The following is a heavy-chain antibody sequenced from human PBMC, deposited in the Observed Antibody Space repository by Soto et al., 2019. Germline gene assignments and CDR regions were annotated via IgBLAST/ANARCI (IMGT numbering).Heavy chain of an antibody. V-gene: IGHV5-10-1*01. CDR2: IDPSDSHT. CDR3: ARRGGGGYDHAFYM. J-gene: IGHJ3*02. D-gene: IGHD3-3*01. CDR1: GNRFTSYW. Sequence: PGESLKISCKGSGNRFTSYWISWVRQMPGKGLEWMGWIDPSDSHTNYSPSFQDHVAISADKSISTAYLQWSSLKASDTAMYYCARRGGGGYDHAFYMWRQGTMVTFAS.